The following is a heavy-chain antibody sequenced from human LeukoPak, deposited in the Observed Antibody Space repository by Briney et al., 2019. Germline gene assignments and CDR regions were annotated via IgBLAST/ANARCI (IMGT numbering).Heavy chain of an antibody. CDR2: IYYSGST. CDR1: GGSISSHY. J-gene: IGHJ6*02. V-gene: IGHV4-59*11. D-gene: IGHD5-12*01. Sequence: PSETLSLTCTVSGGSISSHYWSWIRQPPGKGLEWIGYIYYSGSTNYNPSLKSRVTISVDTSKNQFSLKLSSVTAADTAVYYCARGPPIVATIHYYYYGMDVWGQGTTVTVSS. CDR3: ARGPPIVATIHYYYYGMDV.